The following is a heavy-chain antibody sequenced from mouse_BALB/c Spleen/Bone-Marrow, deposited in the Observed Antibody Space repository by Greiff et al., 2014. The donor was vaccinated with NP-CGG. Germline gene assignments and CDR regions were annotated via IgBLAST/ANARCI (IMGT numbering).Heavy chain of an antibody. CDR2: IYPSDGYT. CDR3: TRYEVPYTMDY. J-gene: IGHJ4*01. CDR1: GYTFTSYW. Sequence: VQLQQSRVELVRPGVSVKLSCKASGYTFTSYWISWVKQRPGQGLEWIGNIYPSDGYTNYNQKFKDKATLTVDKSSSTAYMQHISPPSDDSAVYYCTRYEVPYTMDYWGQGTSVTVSS. D-gene: IGHD2-12*01. V-gene: IGHV1-69*02.